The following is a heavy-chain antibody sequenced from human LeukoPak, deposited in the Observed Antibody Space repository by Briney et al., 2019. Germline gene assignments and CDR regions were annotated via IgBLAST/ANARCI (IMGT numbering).Heavy chain of an antibody. V-gene: IGHV3-13*01. CDR2: IGTAGDT. J-gene: IGHJ4*02. CDR1: GFTFSSYD. CDR3: ARSRSSSWTFDY. Sequence: GGSLRLSCAASGFTFSSYDMHWVRQATGKGLEWVSAIGTAGDTYYPGSVKGRFTISRENAKNSLYLQMNSLRAGDTAVYYCARSRSSSWTFDYWGQGTLVTVSS. D-gene: IGHD6-13*01.